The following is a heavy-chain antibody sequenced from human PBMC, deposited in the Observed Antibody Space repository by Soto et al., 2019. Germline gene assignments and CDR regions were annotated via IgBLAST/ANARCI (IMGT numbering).Heavy chain of an antibody. V-gene: IGHV2-5*01. D-gene: IGHD3-10*01. J-gene: IGHJ4*02. CDR1: GFSLSSSGVA. Sequence: QITLKKSGRTLVKPSQTLTLTCTFSGFSLSSSGVAVGWIRQPPKQALESLALIYSNDDKRYSPSLRSRLTISKDNSKNQVVLTMTNTDPVDTSTYYCAHRTTFGVIWTRGGSVFEYRGQGILVTVSS. CDR2: IYSNDDK. CDR3: AHRTTFGVIWTRGGSVFEY.